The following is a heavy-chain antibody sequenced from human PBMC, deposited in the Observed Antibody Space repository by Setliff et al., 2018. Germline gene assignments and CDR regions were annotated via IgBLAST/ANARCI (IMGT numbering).Heavy chain of an antibody. CDR2: IIPILGIA. V-gene: IGHV1-69*10. CDR3: ATEKFPGDWGDY. D-gene: IGHD2-21*01. Sequence: SVKVSCKASGGTFSSYAISWVRQAPGQGLEWMGGIIPILGIANYAQKFQGRVTITADESTSTAYMELSSRRSEDTAVYYCATEKFPGDWGDYWGQGTLVTVSS. CDR1: GGTFSSYA. J-gene: IGHJ4*02.